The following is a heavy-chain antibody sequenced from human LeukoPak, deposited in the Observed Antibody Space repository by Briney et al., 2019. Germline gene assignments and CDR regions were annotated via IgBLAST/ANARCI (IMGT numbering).Heavy chain of an antibody. CDR3: ARGFGDPHDY. V-gene: IGHV1-69*05. Sequence: GSSVKVSCKASGGTFSSYAISWVRQAPGQELEWMGGIIPIFGTANYAQKFQGRSTITTDESTTTATTELSSLRSEDTAVYYCARGFGDPHDYWGQGTLVTVSS. J-gene: IGHJ4*02. CDR2: IIPIFGTA. D-gene: IGHD4-17*01. CDR1: GGTFSSYA.